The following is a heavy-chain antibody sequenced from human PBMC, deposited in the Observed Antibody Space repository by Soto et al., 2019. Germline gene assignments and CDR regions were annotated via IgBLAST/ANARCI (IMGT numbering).Heavy chain of an antibody. CDR2: IRQDGSEK. V-gene: IGHV3-7*03. Sequence: GGSLRLSCAASAFTPSSYWMSWVRQAPGKGLEWVANIRQDGSEKYYVNSVKGGLTISRDNAKTSLYLQMNSLRGKDTAVQYSARHLVEAARRGEYAFDIWGHGTMVTVSS. CDR1: AFTPSSYW. CDR3: ARHLVEAARRGEYAFDI. J-gene: IGHJ3*02. D-gene: IGHD2-15*01.